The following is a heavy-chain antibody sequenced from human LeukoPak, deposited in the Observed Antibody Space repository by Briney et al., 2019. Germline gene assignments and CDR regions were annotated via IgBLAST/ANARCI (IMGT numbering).Heavy chain of an antibody. V-gene: IGHV3-21*01. Sequence: GGSLRLSCAASGFTFSTYSMNWVRQAPGKGLEWVSSISSSSSYMFYADSVKGRFTVSRDNAKNSLYLQMNSLRAEDTAVYYCARDAPLRFLEWLYFDYWGQGTLVTVSS. CDR1: GFTFSTYS. CDR3: ARDAPLRFLEWLYFDY. J-gene: IGHJ4*02. D-gene: IGHD3-3*01. CDR2: ISSSSSYM.